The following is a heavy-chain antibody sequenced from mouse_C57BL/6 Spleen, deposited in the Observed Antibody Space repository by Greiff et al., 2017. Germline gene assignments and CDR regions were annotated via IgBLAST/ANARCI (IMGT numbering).Heavy chain of an antibody. J-gene: IGHJ3*01. CDR2: IISGGSYT. CDR1: GFTFSSYG. V-gene: IGHV5-6*02. Sequence: EVMLVESGGDLVKPGGSLKLSCAASGFTFSSYGMSWVRQTPDKRLEWVATIISGGSYTYYPDSVKGRFTISRDNAKNTLYLQKSSLKSEDTAMYYCAREREDSGVAYWGQVTLVTVSA. CDR3: AREREDSGVAY.